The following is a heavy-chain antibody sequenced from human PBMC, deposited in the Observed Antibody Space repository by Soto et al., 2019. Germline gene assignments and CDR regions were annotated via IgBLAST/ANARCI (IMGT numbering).Heavy chain of an antibody. V-gene: IGHV1-69*08. D-gene: IGHD5-12*01. CDR3: AREMATINRYFDL. Sequence: QVQLVQSGAEVKKPGSSVKVSCKASGGTFSSYTISWVRQAPGQGLEWMGRIIPILGIANYAQKFQGRVKITADKSTSKAYMELSSLRSEDTAVYYCAREMATINRYFDLWGRGTLVTVSS. J-gene: IGHJ2*01. CDR2: IIPILGIA. CDR1: GGTFSSYT.